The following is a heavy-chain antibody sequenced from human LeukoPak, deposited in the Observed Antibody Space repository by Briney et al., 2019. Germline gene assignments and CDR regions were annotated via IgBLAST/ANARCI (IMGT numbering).Heavy chain of an antibody. CDR1: GFTFSSYA. V-gene: IGHV3-23*01. D-gene: IGHD2-2*01. Sequence: GGSLRLSCAASGFTFSSYAMSWVRQAPGKGLEWVSAISGSGGSTYYADSVKGRFTISRDNSKNTLYLQMNSLRAEDTAVYYCAKAPNWDCSSTSCYFGYWGQGTLVTVSS. CDR3: AKAPNWDCSSTSCYFGY. CDR2: ISGSGGST. J-gene: IGHJ4*02.